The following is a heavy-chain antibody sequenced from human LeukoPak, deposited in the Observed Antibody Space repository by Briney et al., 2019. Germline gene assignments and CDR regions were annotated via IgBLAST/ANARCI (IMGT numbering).Heavy chain of an antibody. D-gene: IGHD3-10*01. CDR2: ISWISGSI. CDR1: GFTFDDYA. Sequence: GRSLRLSCASSGFTFDDYAMHWARQAPGKGLEWVSGISWISGSIGYADSVKGRFTISRDNAKNSLYLQMNSLRAEDTALDYCAKPAGWFGELFSSHFDYWGQGTLVTVSS. V-gene: IGHV3-9*01. J-gene: IGHJ4*02. CDR3: AKPAGWFGELFSSHFDY.